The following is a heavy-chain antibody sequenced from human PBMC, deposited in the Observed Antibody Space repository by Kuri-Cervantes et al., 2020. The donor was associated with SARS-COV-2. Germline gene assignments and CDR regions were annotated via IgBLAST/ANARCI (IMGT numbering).Heavy chain of an antibody. J-gene: IGHJ4*02. CDR3: ASGVAAADPLY. D-gene: IGHD6-13*01. CDR2: ISSSGSTI. Sequence: GESLKISCAASGFTFSSYSMNWVRQAPGKGLEWVSYISSSGSTIYYADSVKGRFTISRDNAKNSLYLQMNSLRAEDTAVYYCASGVAAADPLYWGQGTLVTVSS. CDR1: GFTFSSYS. V-gene: IGHV3-48*04.